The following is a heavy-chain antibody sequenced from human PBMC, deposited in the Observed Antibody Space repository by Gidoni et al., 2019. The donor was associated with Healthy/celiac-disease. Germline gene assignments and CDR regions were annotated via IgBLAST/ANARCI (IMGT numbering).Heavy chain of an antibody. V-gene: IGHV1-69*17. J-gene: IGHJ5*02. CDR1: GGTFSSYA. D-gene: IGHD3-22*01. CDR3: ARRDYYDSSGGANWFDP. CDR2: IIPIFGIA. Sequence: QVQLVQSGAEVKKPGSSVKVSCKASGGTFSSYAISWVRQAPGQGLEWMGGIIPIFGIANYAQKFQGRVTITADKSTSTAYMELSSLRSEDTAVYYCARRDYYDSSGGANWFDPWGQGTLVTVSS.